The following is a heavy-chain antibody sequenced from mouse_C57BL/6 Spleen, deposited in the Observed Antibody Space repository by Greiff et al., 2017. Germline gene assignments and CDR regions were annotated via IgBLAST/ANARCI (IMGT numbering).Heavy chain of an antibody. V-gene: IGHV1-80*01. CDR1: GYAFSSYW. J-gene: IGHJ2*01. CDR2: IYPGDGDT. Sequence: QVQLQQSGAELVKPGASVKISCKASGYAFSSYWMHWVKQRPGKGLEWIGQIYPGDGDTNYNGKFKGKATLSADKSSSTAYMQLSSLSSEDSAVYFCAKSLFDYWGQGTTLTVSS. CDR3: AKSLFDY.